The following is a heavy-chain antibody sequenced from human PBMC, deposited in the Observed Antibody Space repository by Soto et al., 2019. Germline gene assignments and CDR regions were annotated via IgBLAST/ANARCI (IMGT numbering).Heavy chain of an antibody. Sequence: QVQLQQWGAGLLKPSETLSLTCAVYGGSFSGYYWSWIRQPPGKGLEWIGEINHSGSTNYNPSLKSRVTISVDTSKNQFSLKLSSVSAADTAAYYCARERAGTGYFQHWGQGTLVTVSS. V-gene: IGHV4-34*01. CDR3: ARERAGTGYFQH. J-gene: IGHJ1*01. CDR1: GGSFSGYY. CDR2: INHSGST. D-gene: IGHD6-13*01.